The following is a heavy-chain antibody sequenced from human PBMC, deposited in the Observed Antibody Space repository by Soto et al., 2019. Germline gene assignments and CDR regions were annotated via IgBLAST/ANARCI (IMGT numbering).Heavy chain of an antibody. V-gene: IGHV1-46*01. CDR3: ARDRYCSSTSCYSGGRAYYYYYGMDV. Sequence: SVKVSCKASGYTFTSYYMHWVRQAPGQGLEWMGIINPSGGSTSYAQKFQGRVTMTRDTSTSTVYMELSSLRSEDTAVYYCARDRYCSSTSCYSGGRAYYYYYGMDVWGQGTTVTVSS. CDR1: GYTFTSYY. J-gene: IGHJ6*02. CDR2: INPSGGST. D-gene: IGHD2-2*02.